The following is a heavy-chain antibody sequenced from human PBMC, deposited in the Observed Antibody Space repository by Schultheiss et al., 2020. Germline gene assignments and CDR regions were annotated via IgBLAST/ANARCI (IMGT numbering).Heavy chain of an antibody. CDR2: IWYDGSNK. D-gene: IGHD7-27*01. J-gene: IGHJ4*02. Sequence: GSLRLSCAASGFTFSSYGMHWVRQAPGKGLEWVAVIWYDGSNKYYADSVKGRFTISRDNSKNTLYLKMNSLRAEDTAVYYCAKESPWGYFDYWGQGTLVTVSS. CDR1: GFTFSSYG. CDR3: AKESPWGYFDY. V-gene: IGHV3-33*06.